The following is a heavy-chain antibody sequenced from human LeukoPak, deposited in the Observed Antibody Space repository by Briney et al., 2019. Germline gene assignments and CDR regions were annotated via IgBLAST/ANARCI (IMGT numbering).Heavy chain of an antibody. Sequence: ASVKVSCKASGYTFTGYYMNWVRQAPGQGLEWMGRINPNTGGTNYAQNFQGSVTMTRDTSITTFYMQLSRLRSDDTAVYYCARVGDGLNDGFDIWGQGTMVTVSS. V-gene: IGHV1-2*06. CDR1: GYTFTGYY. CDR2: INPNTGGT. J-gene: IGHJ3*02. CDR3: ARVGDGLNDGFDI. D-gene: IGHD5-24*01.